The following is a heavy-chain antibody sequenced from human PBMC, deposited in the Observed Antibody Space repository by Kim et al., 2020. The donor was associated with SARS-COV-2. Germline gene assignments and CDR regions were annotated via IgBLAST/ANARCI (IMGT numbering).Heavy chain of an antibody. D-gene: IGHD5-18*01. V-gene: IGHV4-4*02. Sequence: SETLSITCAVSGGSISSSNWWSWVRQPPGKGLEWIGEIYHSGSTNYNPSLKSRVTISVDKSKNQFSLKLSSVTAADTAVYYCARSGYSYGYYYYYGMDVWGQGTTVTVSS. CDR2: IYHSGST. J-gene: IGHJ6*02. CDR1: GGSISSSNW. CDR3: ARSGYSYGYYYYYGMDV.